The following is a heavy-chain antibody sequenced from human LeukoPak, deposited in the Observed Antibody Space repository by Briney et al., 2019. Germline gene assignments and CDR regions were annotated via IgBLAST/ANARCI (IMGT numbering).Heavy chain of an antibody. D-gene: IGHD3-10*01. CDR2: IKQDGSEK. J-gene: IGHJ6*02. Sequence: GGSLRLSCAASGFTFSSYWMSWVRQAPGKGLEWVANIKQDGSEKYYVDSVKGRFTISRDNAKNSLYLQMSSLRSEDTAVYYCARDMVRGVLYYGMDVWGQGTTVTVSS. CDR1: GFTFSSYW. V-gene: IGHV3-7*03. CDR3: ARDMVRGVLYYGMDV.